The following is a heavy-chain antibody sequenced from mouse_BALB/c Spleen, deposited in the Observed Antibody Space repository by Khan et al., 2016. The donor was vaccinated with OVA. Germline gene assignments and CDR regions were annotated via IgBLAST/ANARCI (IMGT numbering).Heavy chain of an antibody. CDR1: GYTFTSYG. CDR3: ARPPYFSYTLDY. Sequence: QIQLVQSGPELKKPGETVKISCKASGYTFTSYGMNWVKQSPGKALRWMGWINTYTGEPTYTDDFKGRFAFSLETSASTAYLQINNLKNEDTATYFCARPPYFSYTLDYWGQGTSVTASS. CDR2: INTYTGEP. J-gene: IGHJ4*01. D-gene: IGHD2-10*01. V-gene: IGHV9-3-1*01.